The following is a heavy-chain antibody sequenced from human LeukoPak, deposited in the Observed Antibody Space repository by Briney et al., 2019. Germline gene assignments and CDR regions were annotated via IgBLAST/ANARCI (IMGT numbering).Heavy chain of an antibody. CDR3: APEARSSSGWYSPLDY. J-gene: IGHJ4*02. D-gene: IGHD6-19*01. CDR1: GFTFSSYG. Sequence: PGGSLRLSCAASGFTFSSYGMHWVRQAPGKGLEWVAVISYDGSNKYYADSVKGRFTISRDNSKNTLYLQMNSLRAEDTAVYYCAPEARSSSGWYSPLDYWGQGTLVTVSS. CDR2: ISYDGSNK. V-gene: IGHV3-30*03.